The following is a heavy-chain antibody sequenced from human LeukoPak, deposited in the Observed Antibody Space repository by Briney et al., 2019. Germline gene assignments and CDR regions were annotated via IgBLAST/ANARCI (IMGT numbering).Heavy chain of an antibody. CDR2: VYSGDRT. V-gene: IGHV3-66*01. Sequence: PGGSLRLSCAASGFTFNSNYMSWVRQVPGKGLEWVSVVYSGDRTYSAPSMNARSTISRNDSTNTLYLLMNSLRAEDTAVYYCARAYLIAYCGQRTLVTVPS. CDR3: ARAYLIAY. CDR1: GFTFNSNY. J-gene: IGHJ4*02.